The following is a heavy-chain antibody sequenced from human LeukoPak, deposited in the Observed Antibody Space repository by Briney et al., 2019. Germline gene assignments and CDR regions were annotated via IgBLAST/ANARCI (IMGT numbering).Heavy chain of an antibody. V-gene: IGHV1-46*01. J-gene: IGHJ4*02. CDR3: ASGLYSGPYGE. Sequence: ASVKVSCQASGYSSSFYAHWVRQAPGQGLEWMGFIDPSGTSTVYAPNFQGRVIMTRDRSSNTVYMELTRLKSDDTAVYYCASGLYSGPYGEWGQGTLVTVSS. CDR1: GYSSSFY. CDR2: IDPSGTST. D-gene: IGHD1-26*01.